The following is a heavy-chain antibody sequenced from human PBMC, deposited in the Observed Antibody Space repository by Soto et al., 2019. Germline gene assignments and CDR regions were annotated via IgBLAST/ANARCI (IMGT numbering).Heavy chain of an antibody. CDR1: GDSMSEFY. CDR3: TRLNYYDTSGYPYFFDY. J-gene: IGHJ4*02. V-gene: IGHV4-59*12. Sequence: PSETLSLTRSVSGDSMSEFYWSWIRQSPGKGLEWIGYVHYVGTTKYNPSHKSRVTISVDTSKKQFSLNLRSVTAADTAVYYCTRLNYYDTSGYPYFFDYWGQGAPVTVSS. D-gene: IGHD3-22*01. CDR2: VHYVGTT.